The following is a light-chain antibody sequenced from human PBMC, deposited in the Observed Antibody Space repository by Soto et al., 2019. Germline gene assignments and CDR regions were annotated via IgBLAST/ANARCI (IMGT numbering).Light chain of an antibody. Sequence: QSVLTQSPSASASLGASVKLTCTLSSGHSNYAIAWHQQQPEKGPRYLMKLNTDGSHSKGDGIPDRFSGSSSGAERYLTISSLQSEDEADYYWQTWGTGPWVFGGGTKLTVL. V-gene: IGLV4-69*01. CDR2: LNTDGSH. CDR1: SGHSNYA. CDR3: QTWGTGPWV. J-gene: IGLJ3*02.